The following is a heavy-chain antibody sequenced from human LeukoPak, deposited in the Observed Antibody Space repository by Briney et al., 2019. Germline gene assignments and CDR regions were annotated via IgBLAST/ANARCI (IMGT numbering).Heavy chain of an antibody. CDR1: GFTFGDSV. V-gene: IGHV3-49*03. J-gene: IGHJ4*02. CDR3: TRDTGYSYGYY. D-gene: IGHD5-18*01. Sequence: PGGSLRLSCTPSGFTFGDSVVTWFRQAPGKGLEWVGYVSSGGTTEYAASVKGRFTISRDDSKSIAYLQMNSLKIEDTAMYYCTRDTGYSYGYYWGQGTQVIVSS. CDR2: VSSGGTT.